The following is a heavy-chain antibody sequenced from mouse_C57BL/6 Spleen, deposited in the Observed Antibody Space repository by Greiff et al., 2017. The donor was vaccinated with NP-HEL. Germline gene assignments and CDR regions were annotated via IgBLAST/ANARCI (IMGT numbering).Heavy chain of an antibody. V-gene: IGHV1-72*01. J-gene: IGHJ2*01. D-gene: IGHD2-5*01. CDR1: GYTFTSYW. CDR2: IDPNSGGT. CDR3: AGGPYSILTTGSYFDY. Sequence: QVQLQQPGAELVKPGASVKLSCKASGYTFTSYWMHWVKQRPGRGLEWIGRIDPNSGGTKYNEKFKSKATLTVDKPSSTTYLQLRSLTSEDSAVYYWAGGPYSILTTGSYFDYWGQGTTLTVAS.